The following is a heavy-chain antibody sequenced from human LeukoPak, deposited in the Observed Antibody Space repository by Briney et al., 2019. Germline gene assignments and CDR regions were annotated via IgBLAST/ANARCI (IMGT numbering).Heavy chain of an antibody. CDR1: GFTFSTYD. J-gene: IGHJ3*02. CDR3: ARGWTGTTYDAFDM. Sequence: GGSLRLSCAASGFTFSTYDMHWVRLPTGKGLEWVSSIGTAADAYYADSVKGRFTISRENAKNSLYLQMNSLGAGDTAVYYCARGWTGTTYDAFDMWGQGTLVTVSS. D-gene: IGHD4-17*01. CDR2: IGTAADA. V-gene: IGHV3-13*01.